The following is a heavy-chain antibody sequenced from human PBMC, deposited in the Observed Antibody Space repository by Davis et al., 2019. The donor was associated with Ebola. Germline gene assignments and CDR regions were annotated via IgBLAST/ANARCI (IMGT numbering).Heavy chain of an antibody. CDR2: IVVGSGNT. CDR1: GFTFTSSA. CDR3: ARDSSDYDLGGP. V-gene: IGHV1-58*01. Sequence: SVKVSCKASGFTFTSSAVQWVRQACGQRLEWIGWIVVGSGNTNYAQKFQERVTITRDMSTSTAYMELSSLRSEDTAVYYCARDSSDYDLGGPWGQGTLVTVSS. D-gene: IGHD3-3*01. J-gene: IGHJ5*02.